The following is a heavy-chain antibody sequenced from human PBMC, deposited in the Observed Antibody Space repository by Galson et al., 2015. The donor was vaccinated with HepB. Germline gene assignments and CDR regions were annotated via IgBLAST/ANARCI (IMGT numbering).Heavy chain of an antibody. CDR3: ARRAGETINFDY. CDR1: GDSVSSNSAT. V-gene: IGHV6-1*01. Sequence: CAISGDSVSSNSATWNWIRQSPSRGLEWLGRTYYRSKWYNDYAVSVESRITINPDTSKNQFSLQLNSVTPEDTAMYYCARRAGETINFDYWGQGTLVTVSS. J-gene: IGHJ4*02. CDR2: TYYRSKWYN. D-gene: IGHD3-10*01.